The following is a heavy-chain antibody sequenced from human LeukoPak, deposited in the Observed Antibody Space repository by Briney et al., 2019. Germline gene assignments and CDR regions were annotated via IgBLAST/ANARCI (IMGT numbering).Heavy chain of an antibody. Sequence: GGSLRLSCAASGFTFSSYGMHWVRQTPGKGLEWVELISFDGSIEYYADSVKGRFTISRDNSKNTLFLQMNSLRPEDTAVYYCAKDSDIAVAGSDDALDVWGQGTMVTVSS. V-gene: IGHV3-30*18. D-gene: IGHD6-19*01. J-gene: IGHJ3*01. CDR3: AKDSDIAVAGSDDALDV. CDR2: ISFDGSIE. CDR1: GFTFSSYG.